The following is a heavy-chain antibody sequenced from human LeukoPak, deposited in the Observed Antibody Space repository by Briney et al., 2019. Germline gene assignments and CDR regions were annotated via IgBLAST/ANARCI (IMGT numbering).Heavy chain of an antibody. V-gene: IGHV4-59*01. CDR3: ARESPYDGAFDI. CDR1: GGSISSDY. Sequence: PSETLSLTCSVSGGSISSDYWTWVRQPPGKGLEWIGYIYYSGSTNYNPSLKSRVTISLDTSKNQFSLKLSSVTAADTAVYYYARESPYDGAFDIWGQGTVVTVSS. CDR2: IYYSGST. J-gene: IGHJ3*02. D-gene: IGHD5-12*01.